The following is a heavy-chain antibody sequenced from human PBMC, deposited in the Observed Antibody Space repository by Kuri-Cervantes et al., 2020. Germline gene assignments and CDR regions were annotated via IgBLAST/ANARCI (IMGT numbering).Heavy chain of an antibody. Sequence: GGSLRLSCAASGFTFSSYAMHWVRQAPGKGLEWVAVISYDGSNKYYADSVKGRFTISRDNSKNTLYLQMNSLRAEDTAVYYCGGEMATIRHYWGQETLVTVSS. CDR1: GFTFSSYA. CDR2: ISYDGSNK. D-gene: IGHD5-24*01. V-gene: IGHV3-30-3*01. CDR3: GGEMATIRHY. J-gene: IGHJ4*02.